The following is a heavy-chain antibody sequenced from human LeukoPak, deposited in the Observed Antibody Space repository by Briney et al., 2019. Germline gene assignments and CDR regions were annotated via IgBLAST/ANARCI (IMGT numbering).Heavy chain of an antibody. CDR2: IPASGGST. Sequence: PGGSLRLSCVASGFTFSSNVMIWVRQAPGKGLEWVSSIPASGGSTYYADSVKGRFTISRDNSKNSLYLQMNSLRAEDTAVYHCASPWGDYGDYNAFDIWGQGTMVTVSS. CDR1: GFTFSSNV. V-gene: IGHV3-23*01. CDR3: ASPWGDYGDYNAFDI. J-gene: IGHJ3*02. D-gene: IGHD4-17*01.